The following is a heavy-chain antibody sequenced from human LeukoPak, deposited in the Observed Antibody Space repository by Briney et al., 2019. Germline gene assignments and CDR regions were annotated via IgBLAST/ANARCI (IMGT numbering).Heavy chain of an antibody. V-gene: IGHV3-21*01. CDR1: GFTFSSYS. Sequence: GGSLRLSSAASGFTFSSYSMNWVRQAPGKGLEWVSSISSSSSYIYYADSVKGRFTTSRDNAKNSLYLQMNSLRAEDTAVYYCAGSMVRGVVDYWGQGTLVTVSS. CDR3: AGSMVRGVVDY. CDR2: ISSSSSYI. J-gene: IGHJ4*02. D-gene: IGHD3-10*01.